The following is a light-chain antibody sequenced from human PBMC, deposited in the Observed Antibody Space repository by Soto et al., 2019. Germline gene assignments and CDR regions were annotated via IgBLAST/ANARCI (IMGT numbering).Light chain of an antibody. CDR1: QSILNSFTNKDY. J-gene: IGKJ2*01. CDR2: WAS. CDR3: QQYYTTPYN. Sequence: DIVMTQSPESLAVSLGERATINCKPSQSILNSFTNKDYLVWYQQKPGQPPKVLIYWASTRESGVPDRFSGSGSGKDFTLNISSLQAEDVAVYYCQQYYTTPYNFGQGTKLEIK. V-gene: IGKV4-1*01.